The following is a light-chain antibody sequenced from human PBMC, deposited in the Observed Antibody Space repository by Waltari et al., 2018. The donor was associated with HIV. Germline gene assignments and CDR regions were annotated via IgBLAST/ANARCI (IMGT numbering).Light chain of an antibody. CDR3: ASWDDSLSHWV. Sequence: HSALTQPASVSASPGQSITISCTGTSGAFDISSLISWYQQRPGKVPKVIIYEVISRPSGVSNRFSAAKSGSSATLAITGLQSDDEAAYHWASWDDSLSHWVFGGGTKLTV. CDR2: EVI. V-gene: IGLV2-14*01. CDR1: SGAFDISSL. J-gene: IGLJ3*02.